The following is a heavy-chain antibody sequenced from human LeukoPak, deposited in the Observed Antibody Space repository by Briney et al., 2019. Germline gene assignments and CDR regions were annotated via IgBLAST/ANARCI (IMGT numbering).Heavy chain of an antibody. D-gene: IGHD2-15*01. CDR2: IYNGGST. V-gene: IGHV3-53*04. CDR3: ASKYCSGGSCHDY. J-gene: IGHJ4*02. CDR1: GFTVSSNY. Sequence: PGGSLRLSCAASGFTVSSNYMSWVRQAPGKGLEWVSVIYNGGSTYYADSVKGRFTISRHNSKNTLYLQMNSLRAEDTAVYYCASKYCSGGSCHDYWGQGTLVTVSS.